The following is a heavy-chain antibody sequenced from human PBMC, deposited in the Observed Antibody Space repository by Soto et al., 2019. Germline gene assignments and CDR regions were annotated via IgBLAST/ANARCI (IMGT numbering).Heavy chain of an antibody. CDR2: IGSSGST. CDR3: ARRGVGAGSSARWFDP. CDR1: GCTLSNYG. J-gene: IGHJ5*02. Sequence: PGGSLRLSWEGSGCTLSNYGMSWDRQAPGNGLEWVSRIGSSGSTYYAGSVKGRFTVSRDNSKKTMYMQMNSLRADDTAVYYCARRGVGAGSSARWFDPWGQGALVTVSS. D-gene: IGHD6-13*01. V-gene: IGHV3-23*01.